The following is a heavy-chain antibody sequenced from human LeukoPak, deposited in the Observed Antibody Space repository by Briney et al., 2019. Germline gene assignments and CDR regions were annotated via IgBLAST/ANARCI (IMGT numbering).Heavy chain of an antibody. CDR2: FSRNGGLR. D-gene: IGHD5-18*01. CDR3: ARGLGRTTMVTRGGVRFDY. Sequence: ASVKLSCTAFGSTFSSNYMNWGRRAPGHRPEWWGVFSRNGGLRTYAQKFQGRVTLTRDISTSTDYLELSSLRSEDTAVYYCARGLGRTTMVTRGGVRFDYWGQGNLVIVTA. CDR1: GSTFSSNY. J-gene: IGHJ4*02. V-gene: IGHV1-46*01.